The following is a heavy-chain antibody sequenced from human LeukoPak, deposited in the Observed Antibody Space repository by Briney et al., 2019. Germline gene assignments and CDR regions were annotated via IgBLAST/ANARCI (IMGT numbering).Heavy chain of an antibody. V-gene: IGHV4-4*07. J-gene: IGHJ4*02. Sequence: SETLSLTCTVSGGSISSYYWGWIRQPAGKGLEWIGRIYTSGSTNYNPSLKSRVTMSVDTSKNQFSLKLSSVTAADTAVYYCARDIGPTSYSGYDPFDYWGQGTLVTVSS. D-gene: IGHD5-12*01. CDR3: ARDIGPTSYSGYDPFDY. CDR1: GGSISSYY. CDR2: IYTSGST.